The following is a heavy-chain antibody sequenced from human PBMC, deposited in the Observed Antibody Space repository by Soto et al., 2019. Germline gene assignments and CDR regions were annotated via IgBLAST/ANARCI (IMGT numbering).Heavy chain of an antibody. J-gene: IGHJ6*02. CDR2: IYYSGST. D-gene: IGHD2-2*01. CDR1: GGSISSGGYY. Sequence: PSETLSLTCTASGGSISSGGYYWSWIRQHPGKGLEWIGYIYYSGSTYYNPSLKSRVTISVDTSKNQFSLKLSSVTAADTDVYYCAREDCSSTSSYGLDPHHPSQTNGMDVWGQGTTVTVSS. CDR3: AREDCSSTSSYGLDPHHPSQTNGMDV. V-gene: IGHV4-31*03.